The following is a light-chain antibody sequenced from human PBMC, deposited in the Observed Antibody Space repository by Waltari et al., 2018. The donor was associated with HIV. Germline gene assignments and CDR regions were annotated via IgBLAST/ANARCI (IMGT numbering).Light chain of an antibody. CDR3: QQYGSSSYT. Sequence: EIVLTQSPGTLSLSPGEGATLSCRASQSVYSNYLAWYQQKPGQAPRLLIYGASSRATGIPDRFSGSGSGTDFTLTISRLEPEDSAVYYCQQYGSSSYTFGQGTKLEI. CDR1: QSVYSNY. J-gene: IGKJ2*01. CDR2: GAS. V-gene: IGKV3-20*01.